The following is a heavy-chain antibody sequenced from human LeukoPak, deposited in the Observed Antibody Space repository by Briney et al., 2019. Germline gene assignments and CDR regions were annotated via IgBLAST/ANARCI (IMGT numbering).Heavy chain of an antibody. CDR3: AKDMTASPQDYGMDV. D-gene: IGHD2-21*02. V-gene: IGHV3-23*01. CDR2: ISGSGGST. Sequence: PGASLRLSCAASGFTFSSYAMSWVRQAPGKGLEWVSAISGSGGSTYYADSVKGRFTISRDNSKNTLYLQMNSLRAEDMAVYYCAKDMTASPQDYGMDVWGQGTTVTVSS. J-gene: IGHJ6*02. CDR1: GFTFSSYA.